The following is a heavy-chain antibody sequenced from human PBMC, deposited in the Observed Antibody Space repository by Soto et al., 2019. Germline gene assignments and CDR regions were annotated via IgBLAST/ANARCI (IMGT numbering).Heavy chain of an antibody. CDR3: ARGQGLRYFDWSRHPMDV. CDR1: GGSFSGYY. CDR2: INHSGST. Sequence: SETLSLTCAVYGGSFSGYYWSWIRQPPGKGLEWIGEINHSGSTNYNPSLKSRVTISVDTSKNQFSLKLSSVTAADTAVYYCARGQGLRYFDWSRHPMDVWGKGTTVTVSS. J-gene: IGHJ6*04. D-gene: IGHD3-9*01. V-gene: IGHV4-34*01.